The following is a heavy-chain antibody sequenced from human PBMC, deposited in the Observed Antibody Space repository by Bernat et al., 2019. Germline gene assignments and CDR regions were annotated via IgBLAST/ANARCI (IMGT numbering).Heavy chain of an antibody. Sequence: EVQLLESGGGLVQPGGSLRLSCAASGFTFTSSWMHWVRQAPGKGLVWVSRIKSDGSRTDYADSVKGRFTISRDNAKNTLYLQMNSLRAEDTAVYYCARYWKLPNFDYWGQGTLVTVSS. V-gene: IGHV3-74*02. D-gene: IGHD1-1*01. CDR2: IKSDGSRT. CDR1: GFTFTSSW. J-gene: IGHJ4*02. CDR3: ARYWKLPNFDY.